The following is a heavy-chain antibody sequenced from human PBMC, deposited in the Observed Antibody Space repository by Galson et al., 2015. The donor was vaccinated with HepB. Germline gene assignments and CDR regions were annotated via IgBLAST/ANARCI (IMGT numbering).Heavy chain of an antibody. V-gene: IGHV4-59*01. D-gene: IGHD4-11*01. Sequence: TLSLTCTVSGGSISSYYWSWIRQPPGKGLEWIGYIYYSGSTNYNPSLKSRVTISVDTSKNQFSLKLSSVTAADTAVYYCARGTYSNYVAPFGYWGQGTLVTVSS. J-gene: IGHJ4*02. CDR1: GGSISSYY. CDR3: ARGTYSNYVAPFGY. CDR2: IYYSGST.